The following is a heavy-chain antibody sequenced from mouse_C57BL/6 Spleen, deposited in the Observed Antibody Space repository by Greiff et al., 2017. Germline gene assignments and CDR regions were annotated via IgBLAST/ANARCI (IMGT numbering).Heavy chain of an antibody. CDR3: AISEITTAYYYAMDY. V-gene: IGHV2-9-1*01. CDR1: GFSLTSYA. Sequence: VKLMESGPGLVAPSQSLSITCTVSGFSLTSYAISWVRQPPGKGLEWLGVIWTGGGTNYNSALKSRLSISKDNSKSQVFLKMNSLQTDDTARYYCAISEITTAYYYAMDYWGQGTSVTVSS. J-gene: IGHJ4*01. CDR2: IWTGGGT. D-gene: IGHD1-2*01.